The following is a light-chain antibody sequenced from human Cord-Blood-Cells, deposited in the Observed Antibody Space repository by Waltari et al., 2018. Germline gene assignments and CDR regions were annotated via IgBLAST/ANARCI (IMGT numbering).Light chain of an antibody. CDR3: QQYNSYYT. Sequence: DIQMTQSPSTLSASVGDRVTITCRASQSISSWLAWYQQKPGKAPKLLIYDASSLESGVPSRFSGSGSGTEFTLTINSLQPDDCATYDCQQYNSYYTFGQGTKLEIK. J-gene: IGKJ2*01. CDR1: QSISSW. V-gene: IGKV1-5*01. CDR2: DAS.